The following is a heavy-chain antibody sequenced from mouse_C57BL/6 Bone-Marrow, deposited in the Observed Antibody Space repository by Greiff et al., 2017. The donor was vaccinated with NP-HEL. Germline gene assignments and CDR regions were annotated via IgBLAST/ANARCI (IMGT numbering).Heavy chain of an antibody. CDR1: GFSLTSYG. CDR2: IWSGGST. Sequence: QVQLKQSGPGLVQPSQSLSITCTVSGFSLTSYGVHWVRQSPGKGLEWLGVIWSGGSTDYNAAFISRLSISKDNSKSQFFFKMNSLQADDTAIYYCAGYDYDDVWFAYWGQGTLVTVSA. D-gene: IGHD2-4*01. CDR3: AGYDYDDVWFAY. J-gene: IGHJ3*01. V-gene: IGHV2-2*01.